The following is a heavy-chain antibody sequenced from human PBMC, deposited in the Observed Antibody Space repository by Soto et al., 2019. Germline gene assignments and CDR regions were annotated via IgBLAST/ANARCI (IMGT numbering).Heavy chain of an antibody. Sequence: PSETLSLICAVYGGSLSGYYWSWIRQPPGKGLEWIGEINHSGSTNYNPSLKSRVTISVDTSKNQFSLKLSSVTAADTAVYYCARGMDWGQGTLVTVSS. J-gene: IGHJ4*02. V-gene: IGHV4-34*01. CDR1: GGSLSGYY. CDR3: ARGMD. CDR2: INHSGST.